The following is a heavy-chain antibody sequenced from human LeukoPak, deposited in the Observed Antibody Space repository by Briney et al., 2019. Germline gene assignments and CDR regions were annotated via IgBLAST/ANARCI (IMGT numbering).Heavy chain of an antibody. D-gene: IGHD2-2*01. CDR3: AKGGVGKYCSSTSCPS. CDR1: GFTFSSYA. J-gene: IGHJ5*02. V-gene: IGHV3-23*01. Sequence: GGSLRLSCAASGFTFSSYAMSWVRQAPGKGLEWVSAISGSGGSTYYADSVKGRFTISRDNSKNTLYLQMNSLRAEDTAVYYCAKGGVGKYCSSTSCPSWGQGTLVTVSS. CDR2: ISGSGGST.